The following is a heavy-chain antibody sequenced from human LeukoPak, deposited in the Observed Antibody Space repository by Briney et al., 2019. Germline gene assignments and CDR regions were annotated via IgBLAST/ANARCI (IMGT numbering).Heavy chain of an antibody. V-gene: IGHV4-59*01. Sequence: SETLSLTCTVSGGSISSYYWSWIRQPPGKGLEWVGYIYYSGSTNYNPSLKSRVTISVDTSKNQFSLKLSSVTAADTAVYHCARDNWNYGSSTDVWGQGTTVTVSS. D-gene: IGHD1-7*01. CDR2: IYYSGST. CDR3: ARDNWNYGSSTDV. CDR1: GGSISSYY. J-gene: IGHJ6*02.